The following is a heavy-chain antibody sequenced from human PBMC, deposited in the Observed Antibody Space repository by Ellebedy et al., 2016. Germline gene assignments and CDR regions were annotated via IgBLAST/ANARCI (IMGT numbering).Heavy chain of an antibody. D-gene: IGHD6-13*01. CDR2: INAGNGNT. CDR1: GYTFTSYA. Sequence: ASVKVSCKASGYTFTSYAMHWVRQAPGQRLEWMGWINAGNGNTKYSQKFQGRVTITRDTSASTAYMELSSLRSEDTAVYYCARAPAAAGTFIDYWGQGTLVTVSS. V-gene: IGHV1-3*01. J-gene: IGHJ4*02. CDR3: ARAPAAAGTFIDY.